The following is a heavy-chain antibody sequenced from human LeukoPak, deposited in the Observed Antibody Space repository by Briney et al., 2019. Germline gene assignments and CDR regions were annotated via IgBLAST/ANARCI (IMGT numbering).Heavy chain of an antibody. J-gene: IGHJ5*02. CDR2: IRYDGSNK. Sequence: GGSLRLSCAASGFTFSSYGMHWVRQAPGKGLEWVAFIRYDGSNKYYADSVKGRFTISRDNSKNTLYLQMNSLRAEDTAVYYCARDRTTWQWLAPNWFDPWGQGTLVTVSS. V-gene: IGHV3-30*02. CDR1: GFTFSSYG. D-gene: IGHD6-19*01. CDR3: ARDRTTWQWLAPNWFDP.